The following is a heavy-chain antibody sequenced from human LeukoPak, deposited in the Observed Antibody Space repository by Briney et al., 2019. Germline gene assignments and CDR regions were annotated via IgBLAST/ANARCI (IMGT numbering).Heavy chain of an antibody. CDR2: ISSSSSYI. CDR3: AREADTAMAVPPYNWFDP. D-gene: IGHD5-18*01. V-gene: IGHV3-21*01. Sequence: PGGSLRLSCAASGFTFSSYSMNWVRQAPGKGLEWVSSISSSSSYIYYADSVKGRFTISRDNAKNSLYLQMNSLRAEDTAVYYCAREADTAMAVPPYNWFDPWGQGTLVTVSS. CDR1: GFTFSSYS. J-gene: IGHJ5*02.